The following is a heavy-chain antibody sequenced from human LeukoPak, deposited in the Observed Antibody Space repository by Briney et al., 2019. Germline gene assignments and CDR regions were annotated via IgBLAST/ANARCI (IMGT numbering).Heavy chain of an antibody. Sequence: ASVKVSCKASGYTFTSYYMHWVRQAPGQGLEWMGIINPSGGSTSYAQKFQGRVTMTRDTSTSTVYMELSSLRSEDTAVYYCARGPQNYDYVWGSYRYMDYWGQGTLVTVSS. CDR2: INPSGGST. V-gene: IGHV1-46*01. CDR3: ARGPQNYDYVWGSYRYMDY. J-gene: IGHJ4*02. CDR1: GYTFTSYY. D-gene: IGHD3-16*02.